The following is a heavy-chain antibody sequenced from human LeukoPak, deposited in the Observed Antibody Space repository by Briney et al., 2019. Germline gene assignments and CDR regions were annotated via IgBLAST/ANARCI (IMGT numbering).Heavy chain of an antibody. D-gene: IGHD1-1*01. CDR2: IQPDDSQS. V-gene: IGHV5-51*01. J-gene: IGHJ3*01. Sequence: GESLKISCEGSGYRFATYWDGWARQRPGKGLEWMGIIQPDDSQSIYSPSFRGQVTMSADKSITTAYLRFHSLQASDTAIYYCVRRLGPYIDTWTDAFDVWGQGAMVSVSS. CDR3: VRRLGPYIDTWTDAFDV. CDR1: GYRFATYW.